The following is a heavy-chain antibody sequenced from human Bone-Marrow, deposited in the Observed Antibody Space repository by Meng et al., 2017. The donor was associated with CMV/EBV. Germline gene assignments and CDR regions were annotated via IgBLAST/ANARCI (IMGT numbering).Heavy chain of an antibody. CDR3: ARVFLGKSAAIGGRYFDL. Sequence: ASVKVSCKASGYTFTGYYMHWVRQAPGQGLEWMGWISAYNGYINYAQKLQGRVTMTTDTSTSTAYMELRSLRSDDTAVYYCARVFLGKSAAIGGRYFDLWGRGTLVTVSS. J-gene: IGHJ2*01. CDR2: ISAYNGYI. V-gene: IGHV1-18*04. CDR1: GYTFTGYY. D-gene: IGHD2-2*02.